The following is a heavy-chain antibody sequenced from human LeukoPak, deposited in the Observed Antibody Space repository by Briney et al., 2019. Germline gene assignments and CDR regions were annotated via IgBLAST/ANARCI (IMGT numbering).Heavy chain of an antibody. CDR3: AKDLVSDYVWGSYRDYFDY. CDR1: GFTFSNFA. V-gene: IGHV3-23*01. J-gene: IGHJ4*02. D-gene: IGHD3-16*02. CDR2: ISGSGGST. Sequence: GGSLRLSCAASGFTFSNFAMSWVRQAPGKGLEWVSAISGSGGSTYYADSVKGRFTISRDNSKNTLYLQMNSLRAEDTAVYYCAKDLVSDYVWGSYRDYFDYWGQGTLVTVSS.